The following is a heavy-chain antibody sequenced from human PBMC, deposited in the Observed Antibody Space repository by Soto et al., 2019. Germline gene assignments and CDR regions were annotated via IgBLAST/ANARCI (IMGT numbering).Heavy chain of an antibody. CDR2: ISGSGGST. V-gene: IGHV3-23*01. J-gene: IGHJ4*02. CDR1: GFTFRSYA. D-gene: IGHD3-22*01. Sequence: PGGSLRLSCAASGFTFRSYAMTWVRQAPGKGLEWVSAISGSGGSTYYADSVKGRFTISRDNSKNTLYLQMNSLRAEDTAAYYCAKDILYSSWGLDYWGQGTLVTVSS. CDR3: AKDILYSSWGLDY.